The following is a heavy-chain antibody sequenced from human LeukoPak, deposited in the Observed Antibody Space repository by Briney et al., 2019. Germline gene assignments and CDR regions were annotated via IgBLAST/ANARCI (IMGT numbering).Heavy chain of an antibody. V-gene: IGHV1-8*01. D-gene: IGHD5-18*01. CDR1: VYTFTSYD. J-gene: IGHJ6*02. Sequence: ASVKVSCKSSVYTFTSYDINWVRQATGQGLEWMGWMNPNSGNTGCAQKFQGRVTMTRNTSISTAYMELSSLRSEDTAVYYCARENTAMVNNYYGMDVWGQGTTVTVSS. CDR3: ARENTAMVNNYYGMDV. CDR2: MNPNSGNT.